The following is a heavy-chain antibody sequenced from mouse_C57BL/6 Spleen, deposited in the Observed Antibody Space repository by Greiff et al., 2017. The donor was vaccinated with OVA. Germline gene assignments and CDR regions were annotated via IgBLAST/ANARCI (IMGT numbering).Heavy chain of an antibody. Sequence: EVMLVESGGGLVQPGGSLSLSCAASGFTFTDYYMSWVRQPPGKALEWLGFIRNKANGYTTEYSASVKGRFTISRDNSQSILYLQMNALRAEDSATYYCARYREGLRGYWGQGTTLTVSS. CDR1: GFTFTDYY. CDR2: IRNKANGYTT. D-gene: IGHD2-2*01. V-gene: IGHV7-3*01. J-gene: IGHJ2*01. CDR3: ARYREGLRGY.